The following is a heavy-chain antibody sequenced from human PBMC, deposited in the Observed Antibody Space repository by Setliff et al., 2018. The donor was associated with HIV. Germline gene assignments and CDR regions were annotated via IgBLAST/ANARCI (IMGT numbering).Heavy chain of an antibody. CDR3: ARDSGTNDHFLSPYYGALDF. CDR2: INPRSGVT. V-gene: IGHV1-2*02. CDR1: GYPFADHY. D-gene: IGHD3-3*02. J-gene: IGHJ4*02. Sequence: GASVKVSCKSSGYPFADHYLHWVRQAPGQGLQWMGWINPRSGVTKYAQNFQGRFIMTTDTTINTAYMQLERLTSDDTALYYCARDSGTNDHFLSPYYGALDFWGLGTLVAVSS.